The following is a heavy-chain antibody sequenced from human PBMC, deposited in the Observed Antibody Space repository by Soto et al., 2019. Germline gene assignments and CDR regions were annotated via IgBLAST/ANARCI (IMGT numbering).Heavy chain of an antibody. J-gene: IGHJ4*02. CDR1: GYSFTSYW. CDR2: IYPGDSDT. V-gene: IGHV5-51*01. CDR3: ARPRDGRQLHTFDD. Sequence: LQLSCKGSGYSFTSYWIGWVRQMPGKGLEWMGIIYPGDSDTRYSPSFQGQVTISAAKSISTAYLPWSSLKASDTAMYYCARPRDGRQLHTFDDWGEGTLVTVSS. D-gene: IGHD2-21*01.